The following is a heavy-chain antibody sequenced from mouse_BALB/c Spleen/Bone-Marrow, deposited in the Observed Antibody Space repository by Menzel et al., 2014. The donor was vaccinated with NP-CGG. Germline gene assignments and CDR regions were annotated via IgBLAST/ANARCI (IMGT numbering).Heavy chain of an antibody. Sequence: EGHLADCGGDLVKPGGPLKLPFAASGFAFSTYGMSWVRQTPDKRLEWVATISSGGGYTYYPDSVKGRFTISRDNAKNTLYLQMSSLKSEDTAMYYCTRQGNWDYYAMDYSGQATPVPDTS. D-gene: IGHD4-1*01. V-gene: IGHV5-6*01. CDR2: ISSGGGYT. J-gene: IGHJ4*01. CDR3: TRQGNWDYYAMDY. CDR1: GFAFSTYG.